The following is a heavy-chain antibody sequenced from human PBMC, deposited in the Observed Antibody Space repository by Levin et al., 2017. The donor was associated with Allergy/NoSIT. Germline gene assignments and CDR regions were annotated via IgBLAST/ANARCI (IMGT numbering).Heavy chain of an antibody. Sequence: GGSLRLSCAASGFTFSTYSMNWVRQAPGKGLEWVSGINSGGTAYYADSVKGRFTISRDISKSTVHLQMDSLRADDTAVYYCAKGGWSSTGGIGPWGQETLVTVSS. CDR1: GFTFSTYS. V-gene: IGHV3-23*01. CDR2: INSGGTA. J-gene: IGHJ5*02. CDR3: AKGGWSSTGGIGP. D-gene: IGHD1-14*01.